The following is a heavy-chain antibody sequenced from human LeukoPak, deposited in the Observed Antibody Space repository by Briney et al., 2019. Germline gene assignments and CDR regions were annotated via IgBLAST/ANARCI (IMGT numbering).Heavy chain of an antibody. Sequence: ASVKVSCKASGYTFTGYYMHWVRQAPGQGLEWIGWINPNSGDTNSAQKFQGRVTMTRDTSISTAYMELNRLRSDDTAVYYCARGWIQGITMIVVVITEIDYWGQGTLVTVSS. CDR1: GYTFTGYY. V-gene: IGHV1-2*02. CDR3: ARGWIQGITMIVVVITEIDY. CDR2: INPNSGDT. D-gene: IGHD3-22*01. J-gene: IGHJ4*02.